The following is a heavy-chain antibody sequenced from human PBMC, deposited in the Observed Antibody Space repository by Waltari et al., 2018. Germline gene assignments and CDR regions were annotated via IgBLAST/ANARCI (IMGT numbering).Heavy chain of an antibody. J-gene: IGHJ4*02. D-gene: IGHD6-19*01. CDR3: ARGDSSGWLFDY. V-gene: IGHV3-7*01. CDR2: IVPDGSRN. Sequence: EVQLVESGGGLVQPGGSLRLYCAASGFTFSTNWMGWVRQAPGKGLEWVANIVPDGSRNNYVDSVKGRFTISRDNAKNSLSLQMNSLGVEDTAVYYCARGDSSGWLFDYWGQGTLVTVSS. CDR1: GFTFSTNW.